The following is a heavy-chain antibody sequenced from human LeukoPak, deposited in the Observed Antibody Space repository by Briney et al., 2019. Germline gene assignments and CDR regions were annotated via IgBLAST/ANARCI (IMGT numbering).Heavy chain of an antibody. CDR2: IYYSGST. J-gene: IGHJ4*02. D-gene: IGHD6-13*01. V-gene: IGHV4-39*07. CDR1: GGSISSSSYY. CDR3: ARDRYSSSWSPFDY. Sequence: SETLSLTCTVSGGSISSSSYYWGWIRQPPGKGLEWIGSIYYSGSTYYNPSLKSRVTISVDTSKNQFSLKLSSVTAADTAVYYCARDRYSSSWSPFDYWGQGTLVTVSA.